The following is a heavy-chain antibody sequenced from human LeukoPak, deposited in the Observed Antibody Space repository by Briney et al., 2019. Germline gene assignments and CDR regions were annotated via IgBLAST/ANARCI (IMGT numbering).Heavy chain of an antibody. J-gene: IGHJ5*01. D-gene: IGHD4-17*01. V-gene: IGHV4-4*07. CDR2: VSASGST. CDR3: AREGHDFGDKAVDS. CDR1: DGSISTYY. Sequence: PETLSLTCAVSDGSISTYYWSWIRQLAGKGLEWIGHVSASGSTYYNPSLKSRVTMSVDPSNNQFSLNLNSVTAADTAIYFCAREGHDFGDKAVDSWGRGILVSVSS.